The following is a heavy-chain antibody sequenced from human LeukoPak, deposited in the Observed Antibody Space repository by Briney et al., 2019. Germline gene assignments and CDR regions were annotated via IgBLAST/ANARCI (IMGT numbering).Heavy chain of an antibody. CDR3: ARGSTDYGMDV. J-gene: IGHJ6*02. Sequence: SVKVSCKASGYTFTSYGISWVRQAPGQGLECMGGIIPIFGTANYAQKFQGRVTITADESTSTAYMELSSLRSEDTAVYYCARGSTDYGMDVWGQGTTVTVSS. V-gene: IGHV1-69*13. CDR2: IIPIFGTA. D-gene: IGHD1-26*01. CDR1: GYTFTSYG.